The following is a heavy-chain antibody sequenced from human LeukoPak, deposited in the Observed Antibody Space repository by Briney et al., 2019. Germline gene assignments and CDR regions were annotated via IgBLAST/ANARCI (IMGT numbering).Heavy chain of an antibody. CDR2: LYSGGST. Sequence: GGSLRLSCAASGFTVSTNYMSWVRQAPEKGLEWVSVLYSGGSTYYADSVKGRFTISRDNSKNTLYLQMNSLRPEDTAVYYCARESVGYCSTSICPSWFDPWGQGTLVTVSS. CDR1: GFTVSTNY. J-gene: IGHJ5*02. CDR3: ARESVGYCSTSICPSWFDP. D-gene: IGHD2-2*01. V-gene: IGHV3-53*01.